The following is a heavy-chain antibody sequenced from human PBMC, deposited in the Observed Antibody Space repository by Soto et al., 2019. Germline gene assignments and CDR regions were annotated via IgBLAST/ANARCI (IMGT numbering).Heavy chain of an antibody. CDR2: IKGKTAGGTT. CDR1: GFTFSNAW. CDR3: ATRPTVSNLGPEKCLQH. V-gene: IGHV3-15*01. Sequence: EVQLVESGGGLVKPGGSLRLSCAASGFTFSNAWLTWVRQAPGKGLDGVGRIKGKTAGGTTDYAAAVEGRFTISRDDSKNKLYPQMACLKAEDTAVYYCATRPTVSNLGPEKCLQHWGQGTLVTVSS. J-gene: IGHJ1*01. D-gene: IGHD7-27*01.